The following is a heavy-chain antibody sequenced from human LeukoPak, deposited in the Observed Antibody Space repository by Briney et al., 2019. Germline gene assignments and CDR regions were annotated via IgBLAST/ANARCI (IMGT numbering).Heavy chain of an antibody. V-gene: IGHV4-4*07. CDR3: ARDFDS. CDR2: IYTSGST. Sequence: SETLSLTCTVSGGPFSSFHWSWIRQPAGKGLEWLGPIYTSGSTNYSPSLKSRLTMSVDASKHQFSLKLSSVTAADTAVYYCARDFDSWGQGILVTVSS. CDR1: GGPFSSFH. J-gene: IGHJ4*02.